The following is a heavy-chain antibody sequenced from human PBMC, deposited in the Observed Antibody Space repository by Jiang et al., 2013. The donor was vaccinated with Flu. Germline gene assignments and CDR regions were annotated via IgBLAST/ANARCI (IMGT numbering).Heavy chain of an antibody. CDR2: INPSDGGI. CDR3: ATFSGAARREFDH. J-gene: IGHJ4*02. CDR1: GYSFSSYY. Sequence: QLVESGAEVKKPGASVKISCKASGYSFSSYYIHWVRQAPGQGLEWMGVINPSDGGITSAQKFQVRVNMTGDRSSRTVYMDLNYLQPEDTAVYYCATFSGAARREFDHWGQGTLVTVSS. D-gene: IGHD6-6*01. V-gene: IGHV1-46*01.